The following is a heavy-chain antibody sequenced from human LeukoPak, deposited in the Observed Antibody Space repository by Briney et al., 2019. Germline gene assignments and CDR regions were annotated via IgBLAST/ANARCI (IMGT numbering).Heavy chain of an antibody. CDR3: ASGADSSNYFLYY. D-gene: IGHD3-22*01. Sequence: SETLSLTCTVSGGSISSGSYYWNWIRQPAGKGLEWIGRIYASGITNYHPSLKSRVAISVDTSKNQFSLRLSSVTAADTAVYYCASGADSSNYFLYYWGQGILVTVSS. CDR1: GGSISSGSYY. J-gene: IGHJ4*02. V-gene: IGHV4-61*02. CDR2: IYASGIT.